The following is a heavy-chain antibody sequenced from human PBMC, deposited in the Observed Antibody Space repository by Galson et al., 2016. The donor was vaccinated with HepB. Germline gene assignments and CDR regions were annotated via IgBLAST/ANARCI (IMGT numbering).Heavy chain of an antibody. CDR3: ARDGPNWNFDF. J-gene: IGHJ4*02. CDR2: IETYSKNK. V-gene: IGHV3-48*03. Sequence: SLRLSCATSGFTFTRYGFNWVRQAPGKGLEWISYIETYSKNKLYADSVTGRFTVSRDNAKNSLYLDLTILTVEDTAVYFCARDGPNWNFDFWGQGTPVSVST. CDR1: GFTFTRYG. D-gene: IGHD2-8*01.